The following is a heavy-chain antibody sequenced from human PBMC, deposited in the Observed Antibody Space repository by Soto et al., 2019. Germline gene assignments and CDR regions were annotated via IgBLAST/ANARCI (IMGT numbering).Heavy chain of an antibody. CDR2: IIPMFNIT. J-gene: IGHJ6*02. CDR1: GGTFISYV. D-gene: IGHD4-4*01. V-gene: IGHV1-69*01. Sequence: QVLLVQSGAQVKNPVSSVKVSCKASGGTFISYVYNWVRQAPGQGLGWMGGIIPMFNITNFAQKFQGRITITADESTTTAYMELSSLRSEDTAVYYCARWPTVSRPTYGMDVWGQGTTVTVSS. CDR3: ARWPTVSRPTYGMDV.